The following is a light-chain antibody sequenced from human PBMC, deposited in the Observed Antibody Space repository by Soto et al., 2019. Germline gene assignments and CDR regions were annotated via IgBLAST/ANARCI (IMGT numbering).Light chain of an antibody. CDR2: KAS. Sequence: DIPLTQSPSFLSASVGDRVTITCRARRGISNFLAWYQQKPGKAPKLLIYKASTLKSGVPARFSGSGSGTEFTLTISSLQPDDFATYYCQHYNSYSEAFGQGTKVDIK. CDR3: QHYNSYSEA. J-gene: IGKJ1*01. CDR1: RGISNF. V-gene: IGKV1-5*03.